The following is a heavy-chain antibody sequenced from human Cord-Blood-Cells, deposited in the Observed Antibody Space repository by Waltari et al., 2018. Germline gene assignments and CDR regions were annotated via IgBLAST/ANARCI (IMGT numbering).Heavy chain of an antibody. CDR3: ARPPSDRGSKYFQH. D-gene: IGHD3-22*01. Sequence: EVQLVESGGGLVKPGGSLRLSCAASGFTFSSYSMNWVRQAQGKGLEGVSSISSSSSYIYYADSVKGRFTISRDNAKNSLYLQMNSLRAEDTAVYYCARPPSDRGSKYFQHWGQGTLVTVSS. CDR2: ISSSSSYI. CDR1: GFTFSSYS. V-gene: IGHV3-21*01. J-gene: IGHJ1*01.